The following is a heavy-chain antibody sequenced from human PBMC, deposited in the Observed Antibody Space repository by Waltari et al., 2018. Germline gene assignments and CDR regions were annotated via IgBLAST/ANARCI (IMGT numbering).Heavy chain of an antibody. D-gene: IGHD6-25*01. Sequence: QVQLVQSGAEVKKPGASVKVSCKASGYTFTGYYMHWVRQAPGQGLEWMGRINPNSGGTNYAQKFQGRVTMTRDTSISTAYMELSRLRSDDTAVYYCARESGLLMGYNWFDPWGQGTLVTVSS. CDR3: ARESGLLMGYNWFDP. CDR1: GYTFTGYY. CDR2: INPNSGGT. J-gene: IGHJ5*02. V-gene: IGHV1-2*06.